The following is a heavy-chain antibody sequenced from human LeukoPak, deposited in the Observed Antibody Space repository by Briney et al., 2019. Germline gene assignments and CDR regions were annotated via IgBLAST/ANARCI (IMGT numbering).Heavy chain of an antibody. D-gene: IGHD6-13*01. CDR3: ARGQIAAAGTWGLRY. CDR1: GYTFASYD. V-gene: IGHV1-8*01. CDR2: MNPNSGNT. Sequence: EASVKVSCKASGYTFASYDINWVRQATGQGLEWMGWMNPNSGNTGYAQKFQGRVTMTRNTSISTAYMELSSLRSEDTAVYYCARGQIAAAGTWGLRYWGQGTLVTVSS. J-gene: IGHJ4*02.